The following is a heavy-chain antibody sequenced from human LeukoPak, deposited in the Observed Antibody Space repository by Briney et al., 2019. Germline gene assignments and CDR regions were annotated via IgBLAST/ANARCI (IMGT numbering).Heavy chain of an antibody. V-gene: IGHV3-7*01. D-gene: IGHD3-3*01. CDR3: ARVSSDYDFWSGYPTHFDY. J-gene: IGHJ4*02. CDR1: GFTFSSYW. CDR2: IKQDGSEK. Sequence: GGSLRLSCAASGFTFSSYWMSWVRQAPGKGLEWVANIKQDGSEKYYVDSVKGRFTISRDNAKNSLYLQMNSLRAEDAAVYYCARVSSDYDFWSGYPTHFDYWGQGTLVTVSS.